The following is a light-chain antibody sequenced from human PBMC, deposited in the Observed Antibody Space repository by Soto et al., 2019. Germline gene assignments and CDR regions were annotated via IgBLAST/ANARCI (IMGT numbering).Light chain of an antibody. CDR3: QQTHSLPPDIN. J-gene: IGKJ5*01. V-gene: IGKV1-12*01. CDR2: ARS. Sequence: EILLTQSPYSLSASVGDRATITFRSSQGIRKYLALYQQKPGQAPKLLIYARSSLQSGIPSRFSFSGSVRDFTPTISSRQPDDFATYYCQQTHSLPPDINFGQGTRLEIK. CDR1: QGIRKY.